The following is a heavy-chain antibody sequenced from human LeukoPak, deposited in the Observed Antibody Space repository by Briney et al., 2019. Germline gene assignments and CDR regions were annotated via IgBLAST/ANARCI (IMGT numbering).Heavy chain of an antibody. CDR3: AKGGAVTSPYYYYYYMDV. CDR1: GFTFISYN. CDR2: ISGSGGST. J-gene: IGHJ6*03. Sequence: GGSLRLSCAASGFTFISYNMNWVRQAPGKGLEWVSAISGSGGSTYYADSVKGRFTISRDNSKNTLYLQMNSLRAEDTAVYYCAKGGAVTSPYYYYYYMDVWGKGTTVTVSS. V-gene: IGHV3-23*01. D-gene: IGHD4-17*01.